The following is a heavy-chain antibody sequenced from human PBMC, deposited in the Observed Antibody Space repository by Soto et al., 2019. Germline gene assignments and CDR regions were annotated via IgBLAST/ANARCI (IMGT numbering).Heavy chain of an antibody. J-gene: IGHJ6*01. D-gene: IGHD3-3*01. CDR2: ISYDGSNN. V-gene: IGHV3-30-3*01. CDR3: ARERGITISGVVTVGYYGRDA. CDR1: GFTFSSYA. Sequence: QVQLVESGGGVVQPGRSLRLSCAASGFTFSSYAMHWVRQAPGKGLEWVAVISYDGSNNYYADSVKGRFTISRDNSKNTLYLKMNSLRAEDTSVYYCARERGITISGVVTVGYYGRDAWGQGTTVTVSS.